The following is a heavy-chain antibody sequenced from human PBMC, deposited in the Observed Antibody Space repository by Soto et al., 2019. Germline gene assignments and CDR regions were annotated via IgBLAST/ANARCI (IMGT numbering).Heavy chain of an antibody. CDR2: IKQDGSEK. J-gene: IGHJ4*02. V-gene: IGHV3-7*01. Sequence: EVQLVESGGGLVQPGESLGLSCAASGFTFSSYWMTWVRQAPGKGLEWVANIKQDGSEKNYADSVEGRFTISRDNAKNSLYLQMDSVRAEDTAVYSCARGAGCFDSWGQGTLVTVSS. CDR3: ARGAGCFDS. D-gene: IGHD6-19*01. CDR1: GFTFSSYW.